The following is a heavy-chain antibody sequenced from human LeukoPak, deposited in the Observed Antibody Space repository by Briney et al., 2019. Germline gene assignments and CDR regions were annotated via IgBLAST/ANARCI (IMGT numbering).Heavy chain of an antibody. CDR1: GYTFNMYH. CDR3: AREQRGGLSGNLGGLFASYNTYYYMDV. J-gene: IGHJ6*03. V-gene: IGHV1-46*02. CDR2: INPKYGAT. Sequence: ASMKVSCKATGYTFNMYHNHRVRQAPGQGPEWMGKINPKYGATNHAQRFQGRVTMTRDMSTSSVYMDLRSLRSEDTAVYFCAREQRGGLSGNLGGLFASYNTYYYMDVWGRGTTVAVSS. D-gene: IGHD3-16*01.